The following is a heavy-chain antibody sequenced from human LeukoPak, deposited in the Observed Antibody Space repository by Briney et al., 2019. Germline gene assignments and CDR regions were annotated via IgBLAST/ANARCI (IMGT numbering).Heavy chain of an antibody. Sequence: PGGSLRLSCAASGFTVSNNYMSWVRQAPGKGLEWVSVIYTGGTTHHADSVKGRFTISRDNSKNTLYLQMNSLRVEDTAMYYCARGRESTNYYVDWGQGTLVTVSS. V-gene: IGHV3-66*01. CDR3: ARGRESTNYYVD. CDR1: GFTVSNNY. J-gene: IGHJ4*02. CDR2: IYTGGTT. D-gene: IGHD3-10*02.